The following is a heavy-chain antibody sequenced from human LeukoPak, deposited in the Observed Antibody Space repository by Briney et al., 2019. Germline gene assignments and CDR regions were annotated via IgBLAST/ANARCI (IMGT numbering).Heavy chain of an antibody. CDR2: ISSTSSVI. CDR1: GSTFSSHT. D-gene: IGHD3-22*01. Sequence: GGSLRLSCAASGSTFSSHTMNWVRQAPGKGLEWVSYISSTSSVIYYADSVKGRFTISRDNAKNSLYLQMNSLRAEDTAVYYCARGSGGSGYPFDYWGQGTLVTVSS. V-gene: IGHV3-48*04. CDR3: ARGSGGSGYPFDY. J-gene: IGHJ4*02.